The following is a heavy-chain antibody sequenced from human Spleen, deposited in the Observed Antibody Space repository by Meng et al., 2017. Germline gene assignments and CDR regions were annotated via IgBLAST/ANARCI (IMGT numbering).Heavy chain of an antibody. D-gene: IGHD2-15*01. J-gene: IGHJ4*02. V-gene: IGHV3-49*04. Sequence: GESLKISCAASGFTFGDYAMSWVRQAPGKGLEWVGFIRSKVYGGTTEYAASVKGRFTISRDDSKSIAYLQMNSLKTEDTDVYYCTREIVVVVGAGDYWGQGTLVTVSS. CDR1: GFTFGDYA. CDR2: IRSKVYGGTT. CDR3: TREIVVVVGAGDY.